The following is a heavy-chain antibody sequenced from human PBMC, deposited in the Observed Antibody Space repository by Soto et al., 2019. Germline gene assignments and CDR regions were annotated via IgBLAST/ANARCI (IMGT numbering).Heavy chain of an antibody. Sequence: PSETLSLTCTVSGGSISSGGYYWSWIRQHPGKGLEWIGYIYYSGSTYYNPSLKSRVTISVDTSKNQFSLKLSSVTAADTAVYYCARVRGPRGSIPRWVIDYWGQGTLVTVSS. D-gene: IGHD1-26*01. CDR3: ARVRGPRGSIPRWVIDY. CDR1: GGSISSGGYY. CDR2: IYYSGST. V-gene: IGHV4-31*03. J-gene: IGHJ4*02.